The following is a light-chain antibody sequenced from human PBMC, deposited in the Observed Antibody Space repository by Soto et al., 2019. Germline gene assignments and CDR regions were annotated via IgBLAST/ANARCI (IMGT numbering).Light chain of an antibody. CDR3: QTWGTGINWV. V-gene: IGLV4-69*01. J-gene: IGLJ3*02. Sequence: QSVLTQSPSASASLGASVKLTCTLSSGQSRYAIAWHQQQPEKGPRYLMKVHSDGSHSKGDGIPDRFSGSSSGAERYLTISSLQSEDEADYYCQTWGTGINWVFGGGTKLTVL. CDR2: VHSDGSH. CDR1: SGQSRYA.